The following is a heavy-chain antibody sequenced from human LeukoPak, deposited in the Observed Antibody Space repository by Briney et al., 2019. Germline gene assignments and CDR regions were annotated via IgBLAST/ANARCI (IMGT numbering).Heavy chain of an antibody. CDR3: ARAPTAVGAYFDY. Sequence: PSETLSLTCTVSGGSISSYYWSWIRQPPGKGLEWIGYIYYSGSTNYNPSLKSRVTISVDTSKNQFSLKLSSVTAADTAVYYCARAPTAVGAYFDYWGQGTLVTVSS. V-gene: IGHV4-59*01. J-gene: IGHJ4*02. CDR2: IYYSGST. CDR1: GGSISSYY. D-gene: IGHD5-18*01.